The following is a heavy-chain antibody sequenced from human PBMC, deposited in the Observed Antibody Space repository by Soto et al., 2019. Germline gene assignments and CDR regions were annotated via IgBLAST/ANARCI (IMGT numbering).Heavy chain of an antibody. V-gene: IGHV1-69*08. CDR3: ARDGSRSWYYFDY. J-gene: IGHJ4*02. CDR2: IIPILGIA. Sequence: QVQLVQSGAEVKKPGSSVKVSCKAPGGTFSSYTISWVRQAPGQGLEWMGRIIPILGIANYAQKFQGRVTITADKYTSTAYMELSSLRSEDTAVYYCARDGSRSWYYFDYWGQGTLVTVSS. CDR1: GGTFSSYT. D-gene: IGHD6-13*01.